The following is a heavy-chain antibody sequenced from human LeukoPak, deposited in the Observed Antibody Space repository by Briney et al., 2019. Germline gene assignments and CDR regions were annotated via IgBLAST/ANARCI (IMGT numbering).Heavy chain of an antibody. V-gene: IGHV3-23*01. CDR3: AKDFFGSGSSWYNYFDY. J-gene: IGHJ4*02. CDR1: GFTFSSYA. CDR2: VSGSGGTT. Sequence: GGSLRLSCAASGFTFSSYAMSWVRQAPGKGLEWVSAVSGSGGTTYYADSVKGRFTISRDNSKNTLYLQMNSLRAEDTALYYCAKDFFGSGSSWYNYFDYWGQGTLVTVSS. D-gene: IGHD6-13*01.